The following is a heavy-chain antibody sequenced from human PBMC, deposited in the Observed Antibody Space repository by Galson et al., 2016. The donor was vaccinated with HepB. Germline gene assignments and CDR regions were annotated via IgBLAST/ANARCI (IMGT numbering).Heavy chain of an antibody. D-gene: IGHD2-15*01. Sequence: SLRLSCATSGFIFGDYAMSWFRQAPGKGLEWVGFIRSEASGGTTQYAASMEGRFTISRDDPKGIVYLQMHSLKTEDTAVYYCAAADVWGQGTTVTVS. CDR2: IRSEASGGTT. CDR1: GFIFGDYA. J-gene: IGHJ6*02. CDR3: AAADV. V-gene: IGHV3-49*03.